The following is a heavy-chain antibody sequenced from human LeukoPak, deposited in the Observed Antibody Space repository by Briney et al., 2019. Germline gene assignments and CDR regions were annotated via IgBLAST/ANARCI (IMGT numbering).Heavy chain of an antibody. V-gene: IGHV3-30*02. CDR2: IRYDGSNK. D-gene: IGHD2-2*01. CDR1: GFTFSSYA. Sequence: PGGSLRLSCAASGFTFSSYAMHWVRQAPGKGLEWEAFIRYDGSNKYYADSVKGRFTISRDNSKNTLYLQMNSLRAEDTAVYYCAKDPSVVPGRRGFDPWGQGTLVTVSS. J-gene: IGHJ5*02. CDR3: AKDPSVVPGRRGFDP.